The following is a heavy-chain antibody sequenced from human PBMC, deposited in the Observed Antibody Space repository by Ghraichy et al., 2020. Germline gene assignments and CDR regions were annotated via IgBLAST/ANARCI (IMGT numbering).Heavy chain of an antibody. CDR1: GFSLSTSEMC. J-gene: IGHJ4*02. Sequence: SGPTLVKPTQTLTLTCTFSGFSLSTSEMCVSWIRQPPGKALEWLARIDWDDDKYYSTSLKTRLTISKDTSKNQVVLTMTNMDPVDTATYYCARIRRHYDILTGYFSLEGLDYWGQGTLVTVSS. D-gene: IGHD3-9*01. CDR2: IDWDDDK. CDR3: ARIRRHYDILTGYFSLEGLDY. V-gene: IGHV2-70*11.